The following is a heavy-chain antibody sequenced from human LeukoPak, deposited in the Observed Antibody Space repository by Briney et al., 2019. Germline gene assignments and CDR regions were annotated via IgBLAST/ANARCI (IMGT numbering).Heavy chain of an antibody. CDR1: GFTFDDYG. J-gene: IGHJ6*03. CDR2: INWNGGST. V-gene: IGHV3-20*04. Sequence: WTGGSLRLSCAASGFTFDDYGMSWVRQAPGKGLEWVSGINWNGGSTGYADSVKGRFTISRDNAKNSLYLQMNSLRAEDTAVYYCAREPYYDFWSGYYPYYYYYYMDVWGKGTTVTVSS. CDR3: AREPYYDFWSGYYPYYYYYYMDV. D-gene: IGHD3-3*01.